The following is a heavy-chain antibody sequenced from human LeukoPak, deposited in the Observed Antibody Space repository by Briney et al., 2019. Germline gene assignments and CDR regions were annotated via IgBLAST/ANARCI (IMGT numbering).Heavy chain of an antibody. D-gene: IGHD3-22*01. CDR2: IGGSSSTI. CDR1: GFTFSSYS. Sequence: GGSLRLSCAASGFTFSSYSMNWVRQAPGKGLEWGSYIGGSSSTIYYADSVKGRFTISRDNGKNTLYLQMNSLRAEDTAVYYCARGSTYYDSSGQVPFDYWGQGTLVTVSS. CDR3: ARGSTYYDSSGQVPFDY. J-gene: IGHJ4*02. V-gene: IGHV3-48*01.